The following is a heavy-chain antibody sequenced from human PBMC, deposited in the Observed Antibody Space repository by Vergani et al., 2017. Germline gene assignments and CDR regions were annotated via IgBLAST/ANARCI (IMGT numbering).Heavy chain of an antibody. D-gene: IGHD3-22*01. Sequence: QVQLQESGPGLVKPSQTLSLTCTVSGGSISSGGYYWSWIRQHPGKGLEWIGYIYYSGSTYYNPSLKSRVTISVDTSKNQFSLKLSSVTAADTAVYYCAGDHSYDSSGYYVGDGMDVWGQGTTVTVSS. CDR1: GGSISSGGYY. V-gene: IGHV4-31*03. CDR3: AGDHSYDSSGYYVGDGMDV. CDR2: IYYSGST. J-gene: IGHJ6*02.